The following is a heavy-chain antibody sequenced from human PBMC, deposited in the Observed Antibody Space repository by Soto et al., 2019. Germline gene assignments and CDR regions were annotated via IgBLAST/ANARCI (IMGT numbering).Heavy chain of an antibody. V-gene: IGHV4-4*08. D-gene: IGHD6-19*01. CDR2: IYSSGST. CDR3: ARVSGWYYY. CDR1: GGSIRSYY. J-gene: IGHJ4*02. Sequence: QVQLQESGPGLVKPSETLSLTCTVSGGSIRSYYWSWIRQPPGKGLEWIGYIYSSGSTNYNPSLKSRVTISVDTSKNQFSLKLSSVTAADTAVYYCARVSGWYYYWGQGTLVTVSS.